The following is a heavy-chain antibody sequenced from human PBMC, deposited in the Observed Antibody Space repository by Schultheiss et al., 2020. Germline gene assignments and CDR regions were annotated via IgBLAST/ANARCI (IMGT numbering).Heavy chain of an antibody. CDR1: GGSFSDYF. V-gene: IGHV4-34*01. J-gene: IGHJ4*02. D-gene: IGHD2-2*01. CDR2: IYYSVST. CDR3: ARWVQPYFDY. Sequence: SETLSLTCAVYGGSFSDYFWSWIRQFPGKGLEWIGSIYYSVSTYYNPSLKSRVTISVDTSKNQFSLKLSSVTAADTAVYYCARWVQPYFDYWGQGTLVTVSS.